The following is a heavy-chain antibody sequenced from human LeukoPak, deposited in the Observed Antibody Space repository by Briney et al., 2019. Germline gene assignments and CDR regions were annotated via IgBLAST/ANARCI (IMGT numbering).Heavy chain of an antibody. CDR2: INQDGSDK. CDR1: GFTFSSYW. Sequence: PGGSLRLSCAASGFTFSSYWMSWVRQAPGKGLEWVANINQDGSDKRYMDSVRGRFTISRDNAKNSLSLHMDSLRAEDTAVYYCARVGYNWDDDGVDYWGQGTLVTVSS. V-gene: IGHV3-7*01. J-gene: IGHJ4*02. CDR3: ARVGYNWDDDGVDY. D-gene: IGHD1-1*01.